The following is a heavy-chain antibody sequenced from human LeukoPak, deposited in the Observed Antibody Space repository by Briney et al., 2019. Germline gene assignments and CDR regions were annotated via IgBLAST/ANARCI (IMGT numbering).Heavy chain of an antibody. J-gene: IGHJ4*02. CDR1: GYTFTSYG. CDR2: ISAYNGNT. Sequence: ASVKVSCKASGYTFTSYGISWVRQAPGQGLEWMGWISAYNGNTNYAQKFQGRVTMTRDTSISTAYMELSRLRSDDTAVYYCARVASGSYKNYFDYWGQGTLVTVSS. V-gene: IGHV1-18*01. D-gene: IGHD1-26*01. CDR3: ARVASGSYKNYFDY.